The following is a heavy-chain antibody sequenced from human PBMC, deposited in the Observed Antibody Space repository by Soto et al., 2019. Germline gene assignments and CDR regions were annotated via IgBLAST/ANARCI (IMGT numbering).Heavy chain of an antibody. CDR3: AKDYDFWSGYYRTFDY. Sequence: GGSPRLSCAASGFTFSSYAMSWVRQAPGKGLEWASAISGSGGSTYYADSVKGRFTVSRDNSKNTLYLQMNSLRAEDTAVYYCAKDYDFWSGYYRTFDYWGQGTLVTVSS. J-gene: IGHJ4*02. CDR1: GFTFSSYA. D-gene: IGHD3-3*01. CDR2: ISGSGGST. V-gene: IGHV3-23*01.